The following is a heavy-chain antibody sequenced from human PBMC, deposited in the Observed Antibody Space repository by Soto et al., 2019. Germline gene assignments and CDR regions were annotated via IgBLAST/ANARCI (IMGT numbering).Heavy chain of an antibody. D-gene: IGHD2-15*01. CDR3: AKEHSDDPGF. V-gene: IGHV3-23*01. CDR1: GFTFNMYS. Sequence: PGGSLRLSCQASGFTFNMYSMNWVRQAPGKGLEWVSGISSSGGLTFYAGPVKGRFTISRDNSKKTVFLQMNSLRVEDTAVYYCAKEHSDDPGFWGQGTLVTVSS. CDR2: ISSSGGLT. J-gene: IGHJ4*02.